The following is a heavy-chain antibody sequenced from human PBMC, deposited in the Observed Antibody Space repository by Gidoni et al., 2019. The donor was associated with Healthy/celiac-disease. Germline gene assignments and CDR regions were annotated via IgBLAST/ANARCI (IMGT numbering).Heavy chain of an antibody. CDR1: GFTFSSYA. CDR2: ISGSGGST. J-gene: IGHJ4*02. Sequence: EVQLLESGGGLVQPGGSLRLSCAASGFTFSSYAMSWVRQAPGKGLEWVSAISGSGGSTYYANSVKGRFTISRDNSKNTLYLQMNSLRAEDTAVYYCAKVKMGQSQKNLFDYWGQGTLVTVSS. D-gene: IGHD3-16*01. V-gene: IGHV3-23*01. CDR3: AKVKMGQSQKNLFDY.